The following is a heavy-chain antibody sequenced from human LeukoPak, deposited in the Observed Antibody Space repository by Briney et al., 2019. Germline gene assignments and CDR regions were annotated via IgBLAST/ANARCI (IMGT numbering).Heavy chain of an antibody. J-gene: IGHJ1*01. V-gene: IGHV3-48*02. D-gene: IGHD3-10*01. CDR1: GFTVRNTY. Sequence: PGRSLRLSCAASGFTVRNTYMNWVRQAPGKGLEWVSYISSSSSTIYYADSVKGRFTISRDNAKNSLYLQMNSLRDEDTAVYYCVVPYYYDSGSYRSEYFRHWGQGTLVTVSS. CDR2: ISSSSSTI. CDR3: VVPYYYDSGSYRSEYFRH.